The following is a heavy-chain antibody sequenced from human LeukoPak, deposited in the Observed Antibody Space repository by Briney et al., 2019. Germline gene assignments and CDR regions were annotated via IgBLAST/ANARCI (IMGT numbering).Heavy chain of an antibody. CDR3: ARDWSSTSCFLYGMDV. V-gene: IGHV1-69*04. CDR2: IIPILGIA. D-gene: IGHD2-2*01. CDR1: GGTFSSYA. Sequence: SVKVSCKASGGTFSSYAISWVRQAPGQGLEWMGGIIPILGIANYAQKFQGRVTITADKSMSTAYMELSSLRSEDTAVYYCARDWSSTSCFLYGMDVWGQGTTVTVSS. J-gene: IGHJ6*02.